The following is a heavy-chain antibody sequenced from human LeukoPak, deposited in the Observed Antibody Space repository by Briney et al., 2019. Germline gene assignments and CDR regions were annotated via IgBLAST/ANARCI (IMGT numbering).Heavy chain of an antibody. CDR2: VNLQGST. J-gene: IGHJ4*02. V-gene: IGHV4-4*02. CDR1: GGFITSTNY. Sequence: PSGTLSLTCGVAGGFITSTNYWPWVRQPPGKGLEWIGEVNLQGSTNYNPSLMGRVAISVDMSENHISLQLTSVTAAHTPVYYCAREGGPYRPLDYSGQGTLVTVSS. CDR3: AREGGPYRPLDY.